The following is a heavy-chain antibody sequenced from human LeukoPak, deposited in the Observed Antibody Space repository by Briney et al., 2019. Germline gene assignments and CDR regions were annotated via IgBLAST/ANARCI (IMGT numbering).Heavy chain of an antibody. J-gene: IGHJ5*02. CDR1: GYTFSGYS. V-gene: IGHV1-2*04. CDR3: ARDPPKVYDILTASFDP. D-gene: IGHD3-9*01. CDR2: NYPDSGAT. Sequence: ASVKVSCKASGYTFSGYSIHWVRQAPGQGLEWMGWNYPDSGATQYAQKFQGWVTLTRDTSISTAYMELNRLTSADTAVYYCARDPPKVYDILTASFDPWGQGTPVTVSS.